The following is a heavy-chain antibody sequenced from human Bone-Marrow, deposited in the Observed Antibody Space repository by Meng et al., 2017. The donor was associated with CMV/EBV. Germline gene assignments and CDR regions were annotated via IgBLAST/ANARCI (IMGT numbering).Heavy chain of an antibody. D-gene: IGHD4-11*01. J-gene: IGHJ6*02. Sequence: GGSLRLSCAASGFTFSSYPMHWVRQAPGKGLEWVSTISDNGGTTNYVDSVRGRFTISRDNSKNTLHLQMNSLRAEDTAVYYCARATAASYSNYLAYYCYGMDVWGQGTTVTVSS. V-gene: IGHV3-23*01. CDR2: ISDNGGTT. CDR3: ARATAASYSNYLAYYCYGMDV. CDR1: GFTFSSYP.